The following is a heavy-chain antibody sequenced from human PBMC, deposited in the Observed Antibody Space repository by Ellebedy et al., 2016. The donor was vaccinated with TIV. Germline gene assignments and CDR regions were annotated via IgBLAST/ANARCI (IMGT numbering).Heavy chain of an antibody. CDR2: MNPNSGNT. V-gene: IGHV1-8*02. CDR1: GYTFTSYG. Sequence: AASVKVSCKASGYTFTSYGISWVRQATGQGLEWMGWMNPNSGNTGYAQKFQGRVTMTRNTSISTAYMELSSLRSEDTAVYYCARGRDDFWSGYCFDYWGQGTLVTVSS. D-gene: IGHD3-3*01. J-gene: IGHJ4*02. CDR3: ARGRDDFWSGYCFDY.